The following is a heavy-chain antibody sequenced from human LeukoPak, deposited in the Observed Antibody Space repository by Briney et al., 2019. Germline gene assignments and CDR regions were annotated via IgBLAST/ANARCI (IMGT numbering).Heavy chain of an antibody. Sequence: PSETLSLTCTVSGDSISSSGYYWSWIRQYPGKGLEWIGFLYYTGSTYYNPSLKRRVSISKDTSKNQFSLKLSSVTAADTAVYYCARDRGYYYDSSGDFRNDAFDIWGQGTMVTVSS. V-gene: IGHV4-31*03. CDR1: GDSISSSGYY. CDR3: ARDRGYYYDSSGDFRNDAFDI. CDR2: LYYTGST. D-gene: IGHD3-22*01. J-gene: IGHJ3*02.